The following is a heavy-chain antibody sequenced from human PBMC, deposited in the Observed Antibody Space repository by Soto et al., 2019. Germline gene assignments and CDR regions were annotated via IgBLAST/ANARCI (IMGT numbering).Heavy chain of an antibody. V-gene: IGHV3-48*02. CDR3: VRDYLYAFDI. Sequence: GGSLRLSCAASGLTFSSYTMNWVRQAPGKGLEWISYIRSSASITSYTDSVKGRFTISTDNAKNSLYLQMNSLRDDDTAVYYCVRDYLYAFDIWGQGTMVTVSS. CDR2: IRSSASIT. J-gene: IGHJ3*02. CDR1: GLTFSSYT.